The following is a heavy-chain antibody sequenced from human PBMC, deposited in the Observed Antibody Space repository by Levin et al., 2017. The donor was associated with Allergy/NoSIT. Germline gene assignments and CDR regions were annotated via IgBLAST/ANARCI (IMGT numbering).Heavy chain of an antibody. V-gene: IGHV4-34*01. Sequence: SETLSLTCAVYGGSFSGYYWSWIRQPPGKGLEWIGEINHSGSTNYNPSLKSRVTISVDTSKNQFSLKLSSVTAADTAVYYCARAGRGDYVWGSYRLNWFDPWGQGTLVTVSS. CDR1: GGSFSGYY. CDR2: INHSGST. D-gene: IGHD3-16*02. CDR3: ARAGRGDYVWGSYRLNWFDP. J-gene: IGHJ5*02.